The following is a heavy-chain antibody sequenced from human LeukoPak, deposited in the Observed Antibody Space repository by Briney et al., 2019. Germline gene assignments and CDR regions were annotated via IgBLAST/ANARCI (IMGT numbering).Heavy chain of an antibody. CDR1: GDSISSNSYY. CDR2: IYYSGST. D-gene: IGHD6-13*01. V-gene: IGHV4-39*01. CDR3: ARHIRQQTFDP. Sequence: TSETLSLTCTVSGDSISSNSYYSGWIRQPPGKGLEWIGSIYYSGSTYYDPSLKSRVTISVDTSKNQFFLKLSSVTAADTAVYYCARHIRQQTFDPWGQGTLVTVSS. J-gene: IGHJ5*02.